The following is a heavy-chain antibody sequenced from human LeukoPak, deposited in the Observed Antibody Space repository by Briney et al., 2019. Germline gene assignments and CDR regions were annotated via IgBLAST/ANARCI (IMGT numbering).Heavy chain of an antibody. Sequence: GGSLSLSCEASGFTFSSYAMSWVRQAPGKGLEWVSAISGSGGSTYYADSVKGRFTISRDNSKNTLYLQMNSLRAEDTAVYYCAKDGTSTWGFDYWGQGTLVTVSS. D-gene: IGHD1-1*01. CDR1: GFTFSSYA. CDR3: AKDGTSTWGFDY. V-gene: IGHV3-23*01. J-gene: IGHJ4*02. CDR2: ISGSGGST.